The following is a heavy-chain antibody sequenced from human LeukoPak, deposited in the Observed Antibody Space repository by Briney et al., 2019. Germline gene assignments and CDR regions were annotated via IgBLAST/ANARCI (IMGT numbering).Heavy chain of an antibody. Sequence: GGSLRLSCTASGFTFSSYSMSWVRQGPGTGLEWVSAISGSGDTTFYADSVKGRFTISRGNSKKTLYLQVNSLRAEDTAVYFCAKELTTERTPGVDSWGQGTLVTVSS. CDR1: GFTFSSYS. J-gene: IGHJ4*02. V-gene: IGHV3-23*01. CDR3: AKELTTERTPGVDS. D-gene: IGHD4-17*01. CDR2: ISGSGDTT.